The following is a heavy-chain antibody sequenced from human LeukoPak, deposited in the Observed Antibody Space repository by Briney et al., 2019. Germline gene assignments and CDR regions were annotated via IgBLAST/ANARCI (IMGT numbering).Heavy chain of an antibody. CDR1: GGSFSGYY. D-gene: IGHD2-2*01. CDR2: IYSSATT. J-gene: IGHJ5*02. Sequence: SETLSLTCAVYGGSFSGYYWRWIRQPPGKGLEGIGYIYSSATTNYNPPLTSPVTILADTSQNHFSLNLTPVTAAATAVYYCARHGCASCPYTWGQGTLVTVSS. CDR3: ARHGCASCPYT. V-gene: IGHV4-59*08.